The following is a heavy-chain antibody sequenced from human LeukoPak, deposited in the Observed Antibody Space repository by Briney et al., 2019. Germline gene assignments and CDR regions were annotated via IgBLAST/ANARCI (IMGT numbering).Heavy chain of an antibody. CDR2: IINDETNT. V-gene: IGHV3-74*01. CDR1: GFTFSGYW. Sequence: GGSLRLSCAASGFTFSGYWIHWVRQAPGKGLVWVSWIINDETNTRYADSVRGRFTISRDNAKNTLYLDMNGLRAEDTAVYYCARTTKHSYDVWGQGTLVTVSS. J-gene: IGHJ4*02. CDR3: ARTTKHSYDV. D-gene: IGHD3-16*01.